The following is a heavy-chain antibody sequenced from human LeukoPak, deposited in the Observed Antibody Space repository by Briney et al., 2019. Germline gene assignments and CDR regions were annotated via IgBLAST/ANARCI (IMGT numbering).Heavy chain of an antibody. CDR1: GGSFRGCY. CDR3: ARKGRRLLWFGESTPYYFDY. Sequence: SETLSLTCAAYGGSFRGCYWSWIRQPPGKGLDCIGEINNSGSTNYNPSLKSRVTISVDTSENQYSLKLSSVTAAYTAVYYCARKGRRLLWFGESTPYYFDYWGQGTLVTVSS. J-gene: IGHJ4*02. D-gene: IGHD3-10*01. CDR2: INNSGST. V-gene: IGHV4-34*01.